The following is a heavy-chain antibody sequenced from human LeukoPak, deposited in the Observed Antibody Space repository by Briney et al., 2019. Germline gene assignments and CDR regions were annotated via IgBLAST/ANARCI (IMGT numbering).Heavy chain of an antibody. V-gene: IGHV1-69*01. D-gene: IGHD2-2*01. CDR3: ASKGGGLGYCSSTSCSLYYYYYYMDV. CDR2: IIPIFGTA. Sequence: SVKVSCKASGGTFSSYAIRWVRPAPGQGLEWMGGIIPIFGTANYVQKFQGRVTLNADESTSKAYMELSSLRSEDMAVYYCASKGGGLGYCSSTSCSLYYYYYYMDVWGKGTTVTVSS. CDR1: GGTFSSYA. J-gene: IGHJ6*03.